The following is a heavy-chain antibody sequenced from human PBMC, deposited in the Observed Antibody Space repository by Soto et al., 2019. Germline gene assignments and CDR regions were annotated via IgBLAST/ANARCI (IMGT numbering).Heavy chain of an antibody. V-gene: IGHV4-34*01. CDR2: INHSGST. J-gene: IGHJ6*02. CDR1: GGSFSGYY. D-gene: IGHD3-3*01. Sequence: SETRSLTCAVYGGSFSGYYWSWIRQPPGKGLEWIGEINHSGSTNYNPSLKSRVTISVDTSKNQFSLKLSSVTAADTAVYYCARVGSPLRFLVWFAPGTPPFPNKPYYYYYRMDVWGQGTTVTVSS. CDR3: ARVGSPLRFLVWFAPGTPPFPNKPYYYYYRMDV.